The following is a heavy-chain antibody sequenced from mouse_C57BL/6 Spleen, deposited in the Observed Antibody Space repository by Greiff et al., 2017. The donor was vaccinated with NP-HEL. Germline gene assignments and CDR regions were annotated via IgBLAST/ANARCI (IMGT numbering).Heavy chain of an antibody. V-gene: IGHV7-1*01. D-gene: IGHD2-4*01. Sequence: EVQVVESGGGLVQSGRSLRLSCATSGFTFSDFYMEWVRQAPGKGLEWIAASRNKANDYTTEYSASVKGRFIVSRDTSQSILYLQMNALRAEDTAIYYCARAAYDYDEYFDVWGTGTTVTVSS. CDR2: SRNKANDYTT. CDR1: GFTFSDFY. CDR3: ARAAYDYDEYFDV. J-gene: IGHJ1*03.